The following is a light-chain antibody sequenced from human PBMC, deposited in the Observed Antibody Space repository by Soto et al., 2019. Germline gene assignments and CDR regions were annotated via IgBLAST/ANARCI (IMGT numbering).Light chain of an antibody. CDR1: QSISVH. J-gene: IGKJ2*01. CDR2: AAS. V-gene: IGKV1-39*01. CDR3: QQSYITPYP. Sequence: DLQMTQSPSSLSASVRDTVTITCRASQSISVHLNWYQQKPGEVPKLLIYAASNLHSGVPSRFSGSGSETDFALTISSLQPEDFATYYCQQSYITPYPFGQGTRLEIK.